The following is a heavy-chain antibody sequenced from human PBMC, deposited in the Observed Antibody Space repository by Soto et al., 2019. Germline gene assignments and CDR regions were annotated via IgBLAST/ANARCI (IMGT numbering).Heavy chain of an antibody. V-gene: IGHV3-23*01. CDR1: GFTFSSYA. CDR3: AKVPETDTRFFEWLLDAYDI. D-gene: IGHD3-3*01. J-gene: IGHJ3*02. Sequence: GGSLRLSCAASGFTFSSYAMSWVRQAPGKGLEWVSAISGSGGSTYYADPVKGRFTISRDNSKNTLYLQMNSLRAEDTAVYYCAKVPETDTRFFEWLLDAYDIWRQGTMVTVS. CDR2: ISGSGGST.